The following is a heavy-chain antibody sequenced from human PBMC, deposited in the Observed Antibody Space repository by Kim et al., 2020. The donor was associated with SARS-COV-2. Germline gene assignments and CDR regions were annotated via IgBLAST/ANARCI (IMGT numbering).Heavy chain of an antibody. J-gene: IGHJ5*02. V-gene: IGHV1-18*01. D-gene: IGHD2-21*02. Sequence: ASVKVSCKASGYTFTSYGISWVRQAPGQGPKWMGWISVHKGDTEYVQSLQGRITLTRDTSTNTAYMELRSLTLDDTAMYYCVREGVETTSFDLWGQGTLVTVSS. CDR1: GYTFTSYG. CDR3: VREGVETTSFDL. CDR2: ISVHKGDT.